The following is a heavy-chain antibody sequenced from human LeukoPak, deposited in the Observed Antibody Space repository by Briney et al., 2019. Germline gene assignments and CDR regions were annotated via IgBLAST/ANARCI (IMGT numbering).Heavy chain of an antibody. D-gene: IGHD3-16*01. V-gene: IGHV3-30*17. CDR2: ISYGGSRT. J-gene: IGHJ4*02. Sequence: GRSLRLSCAASGFTFTEYSMQLVRRAPGKGVEGRALISYGGSRTDHADTVNGRSTISRDTSRNTVSLQLNSLQPEDAAVYYCARDSTSYYAWGSYGPHYFDYWGQGALVTVSS. CDR3: ARDSTSYYAWGSYGPHYFDY. CDR1: GFTFTEYS.